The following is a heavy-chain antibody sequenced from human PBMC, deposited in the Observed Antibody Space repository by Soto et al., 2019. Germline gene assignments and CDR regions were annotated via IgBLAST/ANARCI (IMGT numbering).Heavy chain of an antibody. CDR1: GFTFSSYW. CDR3: ARESSITIFGVVIMAGMDV. D-gene: IGHD3-3*01. CDR2: IKQDGSEK. Sequence: PGGSLRLSCAASGFTFSSYWMSWVRQAPGKGLEWVANIKQDGSEKYYVDSVEGRFTISRDNAKNSLYLQMNSLRAEDTAVYYCARESSITIFGVVIMAGMDVWGQGTTVTVSS. V-gene: IGHV3-7*05. J-gene: IGHJ6*02.